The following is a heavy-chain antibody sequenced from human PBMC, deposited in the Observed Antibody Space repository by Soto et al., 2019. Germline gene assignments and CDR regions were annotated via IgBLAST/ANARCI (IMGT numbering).Heavy chain of an antibody. CDR2: IYYSGST. Sequence: SETLSLTCTVSGGSISSSSYYWGWIRQPPGKGLEWIGSIYYSGSTYYNPSLKSRVTISVDTSKNQFSLKLSSVTAADTAVYYCGVLRFLEWLLFDVDYWGQGTLVTVSS. D-gene: IGHD3-3*01. CDR1: GGSISSSSYY. CDR3: GVLRFLEWLLFDVDY. V-gene: IGHV4-39*01. J-gene: IGHJ4*02.